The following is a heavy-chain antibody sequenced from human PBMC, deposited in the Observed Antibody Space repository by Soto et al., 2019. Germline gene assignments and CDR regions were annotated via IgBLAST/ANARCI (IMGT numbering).Heavy chain of an antibody. Sequence: SGPTLVNPTQTLTLTCTFSGFSLSTSGMRVSWIRQPPGKALEWLARIDWDDDKFYSTSLKTRLTISKDTSKNQVVLTMTNMDHVDTATYYCARDSSGYYYGFDYWGQGTPVTVSS. CDR2: IDWDDDK. CDR1: GFSLSTSGMR. CDR3: ARDSSGYYYGFDY. J-gene: IGHJ4*02. D-gene: IGHD3-22*01. V-gene: IGHV2-70*04.